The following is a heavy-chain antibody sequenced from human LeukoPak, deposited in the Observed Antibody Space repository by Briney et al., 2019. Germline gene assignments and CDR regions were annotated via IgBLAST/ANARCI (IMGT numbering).Heavy chain of an antibody. V-gene: IGHV3-30-3*01. J-gene: IGHJ4*02. Sequence: PGRSLRLSCAASGFTFSSYAMHWVRQAPGKGLEWVAVMSYDGSNKHYADSVKGRFTISRDNSKNTLYLQMNSLRAEDTAVYYCASPRIPYSSSSFHPFDYWGQGTLVTVSS. D-gene: IGHD6-6*01. CDR1: GFTFSSYA. CDR2: MSYDGSNK. CDR3: ASPRIPYSSSSFHPFDY.